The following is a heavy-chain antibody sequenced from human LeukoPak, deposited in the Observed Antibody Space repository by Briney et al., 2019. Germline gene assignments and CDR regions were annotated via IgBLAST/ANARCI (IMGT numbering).Heavy chain of an antibody. CDR2: ISGDGSRT. CDR1: GFTLNDYA. J-gene: IGHJ4*02. D-gene: IGHD6-19*01. V-gene: IGHV3-43*02. Sequence: GGSLRLSCAASGFTLNDYAMNWVRQAPGKGLEWVSVISGDGSRTYYADSVKGRFTISRDNTKNSLYLQMNSLRSEDTAVYYCAKARPSRFVESSGWLELGYWGQGTLVTVSS. CDR3: AKARPSRFVESSGWLELGY.